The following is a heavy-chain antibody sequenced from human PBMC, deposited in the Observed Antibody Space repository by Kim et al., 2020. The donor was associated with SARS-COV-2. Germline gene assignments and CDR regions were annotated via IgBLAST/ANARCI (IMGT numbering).Heavy chain of an antibody. CDR3: ARPLGAGYYGSGILPTPAFDI. D-gene: IGHD3-10*01. CDR2: IYSGGST. J-gene: IGHJ3*02. V-gene: IGHV3-53*01. CDR1: GFTVSSNY. Sequence: GGSLRLSCAASGFTVSSNYMSWVRQAPGKGLEWVSVIYSGGSTYYADSVKGRFTISRDNSKITLYLQMNSLRAEDTAVYYCARPLGAGYYGSGILPTPAFDIWGQGTMVTVSS.